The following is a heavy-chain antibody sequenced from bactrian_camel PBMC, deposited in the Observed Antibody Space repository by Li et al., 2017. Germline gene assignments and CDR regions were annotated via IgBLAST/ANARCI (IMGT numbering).Heavy chain of an antibody. V-gene: IGHV3S53*01. CDR2: IESDGST. Sequence: HVQLVESGGDSVQAGGTLRLSCVASGHTDSIDSLITMGWLRQAPGKEREGVAGIESDGSTSYADSVKGRFTIPRDNAKNTLYLKLNSLRTEDTAMYYCAVATTTYSPVSGQGTQVTVS. D-gene: IGHD5*01. J-gene: IGHJ4*01. CDR1: GHTDSIDSLIT.